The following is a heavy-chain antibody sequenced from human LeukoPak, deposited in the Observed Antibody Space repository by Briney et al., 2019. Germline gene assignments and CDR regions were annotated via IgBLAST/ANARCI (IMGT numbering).Heavy chain of an antibody. D-gene: IGHD4-11*01. CDR3: VIGTTRNYYYGMDV. CDR2: MNPNSGNT. Sequence: ASVKVSCKASGYTFTSYDINWVRQATGQGLEWMGWMNPNSGNTGYAQKFQGRVTMTRNTSISTAYMELSSLRSEDTAVYHCVIGTTRNYYYGMDVWGQGTTVTVSS. V-gene: IGHV1-8*01. CDR1: GYTFTSYD. J-gene: IGHJ6*02.